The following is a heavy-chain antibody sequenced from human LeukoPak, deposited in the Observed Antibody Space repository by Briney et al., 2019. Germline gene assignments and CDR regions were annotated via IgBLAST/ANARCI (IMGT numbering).Heavy chain of an antibody. CDR1: GFTFSSYG. D-gene: IGHD1-26*01. CDR3: AKIKSRLGATTNDVDY. Sequence: GGSLRLSCAASGFTFSSYGMHWVRQAPGKGLEWVAFIRYDGSNKYYADSVKGRLTISRDNSKNTLYLQMNSLRAEDTAVYYCAKIKSRLGATTNDVDYRGQGTLVTVSS. CDR2: IRYDGSNK. V-gene: IGHV3-30*02. J-gene: IGHJ4*02.